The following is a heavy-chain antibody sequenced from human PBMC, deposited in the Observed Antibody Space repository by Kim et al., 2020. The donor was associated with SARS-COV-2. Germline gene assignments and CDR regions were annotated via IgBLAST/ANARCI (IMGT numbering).Heavy chain of an antibody. D-gene: IGHD6-19*01. J-gene: IGHJ6*02. CDR3: ATAIAVAGTTIYYYYGMDV. Sequence: ASVKVSCKVSGYTLTELSMHWVRQAPGKGREWMGGFDPEDGETNYAQKFQGRVTMTEDTSTDTAYMELSSLRSEDTAVYYCATAIAVAGTTIYYYYGMDVWGQGTTVTVSS. CDR1: GYTLTELS. V-gene: IGHV1-24*01. CDR2: FDPEDGET.